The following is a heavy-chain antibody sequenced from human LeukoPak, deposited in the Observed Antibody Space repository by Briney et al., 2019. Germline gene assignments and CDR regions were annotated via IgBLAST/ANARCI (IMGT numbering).Heavy chain of an antibody. Sequence: GGSLRLSCAASGFTFSDYYMSWIRQAPGKGLAGVSYISSSGSTIYCADSVKGRLTISRDNAKNSLYLQMNSLRAEDTAVYYCARASVDTAMVYGMDVWGQGTTVTVSS. V-gene: IGHV3-11*01. CDR1: GFTFSDYY. CDR2: ISSSGSTI. CDR3: ARASVDTAMVYGMDV. D-gene: IGHD5-18*01. J-gene: IGHJ6*02.